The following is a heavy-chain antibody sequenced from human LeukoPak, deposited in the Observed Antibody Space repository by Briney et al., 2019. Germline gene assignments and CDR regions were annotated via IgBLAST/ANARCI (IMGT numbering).Heavy chain of an antibody. Sequence: GGSLRLSCAAPGFTFKNYAMSWFRQAPGKGLEWVSTISGNGDSTYYADSVKGRFTISRHNSKNALYLQMNFLRADDTAVYYCAKGGHFSWFDPWGQGTLVTVSS. V-gene: IGHV3-23*01. D-gene: IGHD1-26*01. J-gene: IGHJ5*02. CDR3: AKGGHFSWFDP. CDR1: GFTFKNYA. CDR2: ISGNGDST.